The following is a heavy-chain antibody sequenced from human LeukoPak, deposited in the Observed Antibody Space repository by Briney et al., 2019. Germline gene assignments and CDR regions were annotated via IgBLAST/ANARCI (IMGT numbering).Heavy chain of an antibody. CDR3: ARAPNGYSSSWWSRSYYYYYMDV. D-gene: IGHD6-13*01. V-gene: IGHV1-46*02. Sequence: ASVKVSCKASGYTFNKYYIHWVGQAPGQGLEWMGVFNPGGSGTTYTQKFKGRISLTGDTSTSTVYLELSSLRSEDTAVYYCARAPNGYSSSWWSRSYYYYYMDVWGKGTTVTVSS. J-gene: IGHJ6*03. CDR1: GYTFNKYY. CDR2: FNPGGSGT.